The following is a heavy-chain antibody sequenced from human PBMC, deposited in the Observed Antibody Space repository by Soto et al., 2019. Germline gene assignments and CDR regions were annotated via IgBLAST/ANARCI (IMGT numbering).Heavy chain of an antibody. D-gene: IGHD2-8*01. CDR2: ISGSGGSK. J-gene: IGHJ1*01. Sequence: PGGSLRLSCAASGFTFSSYAMNWVRQAPGKGPEWVSTISGSGGSKYYADSVQGRFTIFRDSSKNTLYLQMDNLRAEDTAVYYCAKPDNVLMGFGTNFQHCGQGT. CDR1: GFTFSSYA. CDR3: AKPDNVLMGFGTNFQH. V-gene: IGHV3-23*01.